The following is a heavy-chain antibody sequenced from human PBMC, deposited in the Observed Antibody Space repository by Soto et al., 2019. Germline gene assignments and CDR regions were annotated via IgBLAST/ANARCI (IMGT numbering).Heavy chain of an antibody. Sequence: GGSLRPSCAASGFTFSSYAMSWVRQAPGKGLEWVSAISSSSSYIYYADSVKGRFTISRDNAKNSLYLQMNSLRAEDTAVYYCARAFVRSSWPYGDYAKGTWIEKEYWGQGTLVTVSS. CDR1: GFTFSSYA. CDR3: ARAFVRSSWPYGDYAKGTWIEKEY. V-gene: IGHV3-21*01. D-gene: IGHD4-17*01. J-gene: IGHJ4*02. CDR2: ISSSSSYI.